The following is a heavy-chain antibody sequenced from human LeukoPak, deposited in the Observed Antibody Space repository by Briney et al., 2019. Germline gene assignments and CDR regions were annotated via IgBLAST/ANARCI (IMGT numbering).Heavy chain of an antibody. D-gene: IGHD3-3*01. CDR1: GYTFTSYD. J-gene: IGHJ5*02. Sequence: GASVKVSCKASGYTFTSYDINWVRQATGQGLEWMGWMNPNSGNTGYAQKFQGRVTMTRNTSISTAYMELSSLGSEDTAVYYCARGRTEWPNLNWFDPWGQGTLVTVSS. CDR3: ARGRTEWPNLNWFDP. V-gene: IGHV1-8*01. CDR2: MNPNSGNT.